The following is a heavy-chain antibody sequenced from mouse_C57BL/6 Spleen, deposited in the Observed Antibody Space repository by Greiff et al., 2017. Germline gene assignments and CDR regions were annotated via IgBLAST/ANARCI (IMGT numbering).Heavy chain of an antibody. D-gene: IGHD4-1*01. CDR1: GFTFSNYW. CDR3: TEGAGYYAMDY. V-gene: IGHV6-3*01. J-gene: IGHJ4*01. Sequence: EVMLVESGGGLVQPGGSMKLSCVASGFTFSNYWMNWVRQSPEKGLEWVAQIRLKSDNYATHYAESVKGRFTISRDDPKSSVYLQMNNLRAEDTGIYYCTEGAGYYAMDYWGQGTSVTVSS. CDR2: IRLKSDNYAT.